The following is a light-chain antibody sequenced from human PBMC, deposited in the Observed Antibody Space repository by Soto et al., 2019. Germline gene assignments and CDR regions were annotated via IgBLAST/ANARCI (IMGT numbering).Light chain of an antibody. CDR1: QIISTY. V-gene: IGKV1-39*01. CDR3: QQSYSALLFT. Sequence: DIQMTQSPSSLSSSVGDRVTITCLASQIISTYLNWYQQKPGRAPKLLISAASSLQSGVPSRFSGSGSGTDFTLTISSLQPEDFATYYCQQSYSALLFTFGPGTKVDIK. J-gene: IGKJ3*01. CDR2: AAS.